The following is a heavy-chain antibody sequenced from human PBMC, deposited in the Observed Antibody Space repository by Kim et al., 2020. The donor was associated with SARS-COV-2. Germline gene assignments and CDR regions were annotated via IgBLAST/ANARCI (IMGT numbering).Heavy chain of an antibody. J-gene: IGHJ4*01. Sequence: GGSLRLSCAASGFIFSDYATAWVRQAPGKGLEWVSTIDKDDGVTFYADSVKGRFTISRDISKSTLYLQMTNLRAEDTASYYRAKFEGSLIENWHFDYWG. CDR1: GFIFSDYA. D-gene: IGHD1-1*01. V-gene: IGHV3-23*01. CDR2: IDKDDGVT. CDR3: AKFEGSLIENWHFDY.